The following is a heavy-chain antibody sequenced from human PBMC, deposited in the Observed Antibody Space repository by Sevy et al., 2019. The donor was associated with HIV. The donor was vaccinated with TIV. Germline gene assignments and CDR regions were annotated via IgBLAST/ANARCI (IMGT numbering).Heavy chain of an antibody. V-gene: IGHV1-2*06. Sequence: GESLKISCKASGYTFTGYYMHWVRQAPGQGLEWMGRINPNSGGTNYAQKFQGRVTMTRDTSISTAYMELSRLRSDDTAVYYCARMDGGYYYGSGSSYGMDVWGQGTTVTVSS. J-gene: IGHJ6*02. CDR3: ARMDGGYYYGSGSSYGMDV. CDR2: INPNSGGT. CDR1: GYTFTGYY. D-gene: IGHD3-10*01.